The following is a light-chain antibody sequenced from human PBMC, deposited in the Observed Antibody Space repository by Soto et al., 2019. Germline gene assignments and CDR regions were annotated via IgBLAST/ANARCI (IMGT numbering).Light chain of an antibody. J-gene: IGKJ1*01. CDR3: QQYNNWPGT. V-gene: IGKV3-15*01. Sequence: EIVMTQSPATLSVSPGERATLSCRASQSVSSNLAWYQQKSGQAPRLLIYGASTRATGIPARFSGSGSGTEFTLTISSLQSEDFEVYYCQQYNNWPGTFGRGTEVVSK. CDR2: GAS. CDR1: QSVSSN.